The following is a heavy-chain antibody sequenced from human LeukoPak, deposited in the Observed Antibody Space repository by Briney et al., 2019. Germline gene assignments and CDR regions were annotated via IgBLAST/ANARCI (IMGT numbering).Heavy chain of an antibody. V-gene: IGHV1-2*02. CDR1: GYTFTGYY. D-gene: IGHD5-18*01. CDR3: ARVDTAIYYYYYMDV. J-gene: IGHJ6*03. CDR2: INPNSGGT. Sequence: GASVKVSCKASGYTFTGYYMHWVRQAPGQGLEWMGWINPNSGGTNYAQKFQGRVTMTRDTSISTAYMELSRLRSDDTAVYYCARVDTAIYYYYYMDVWGKGTTVTISS.